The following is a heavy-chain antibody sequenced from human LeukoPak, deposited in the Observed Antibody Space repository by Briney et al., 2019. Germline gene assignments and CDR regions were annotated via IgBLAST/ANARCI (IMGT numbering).Heavy chain of an antibody. CDR2: IYYSGST. CDR1: GGTISCSTDY. Sequence: SETLSLNCTESGGTISCSTDYWGWIRQPPGKGLEWIGSIYYSGSTYYNASLKSRVTISADTSKNQFSLKLSSVTAADTAVYYCASPLSGRSSWHGDALDIWGQGTMVTVSS. J-gene: IGHJ3*02. CDR3: ASPLSGRSSWHGDALDI. D-gene: IGHD6-13*01. V-gene: IGHV4-39*01.